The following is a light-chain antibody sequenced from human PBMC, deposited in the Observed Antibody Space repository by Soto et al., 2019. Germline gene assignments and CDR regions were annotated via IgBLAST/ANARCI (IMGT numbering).Light chain of an antibody. J-gene: IGKJ1*01. Sequence: DIQMTQSPSTLSASVGYRVTITCRSSQSISSWLAWYQQKPGKAPQVLIYTASSLQSGVPSRFSGSGSGTEFTLTISSLQPDDFATYYCQQYNSYSTWTFGQGTKVDIK. CDR1: QSISSW. CDR2: TAS. CDR3: QQYNSYSTWT. V-gene: IGKV1-5*03.